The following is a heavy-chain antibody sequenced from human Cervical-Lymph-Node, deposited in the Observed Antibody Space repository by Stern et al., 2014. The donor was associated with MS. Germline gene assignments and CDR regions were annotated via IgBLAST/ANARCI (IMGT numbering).Heavy chain of an antibody. J-gene: IGHJ4*02. D-gene: IGHD5-18*01. CDR3: AKDDGYIGFDY. V-gene: IGHV3-23*04. CDR1: EFTFSTYA. Sequence: EDQLVESGGGLAHPGRSLRLSCAASEFTFSTYAMTWVRQTPGKGLEWVATISASGNSTYFADSVKGRFTVSRDNSNNTLYLQMSNLTAEDTAIYFCAKDDGYIGFDYWGQGTPVTVSS. CDR2: ISASGNST.